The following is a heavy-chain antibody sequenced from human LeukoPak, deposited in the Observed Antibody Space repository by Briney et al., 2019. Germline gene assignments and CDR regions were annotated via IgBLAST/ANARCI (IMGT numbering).Heavy chain of an antibody. CDR2: VSGGSGTI. V-gene: IGHV3-48*02. D-gene: IGHD3-10*01. Sequence: GGSLRLSCAASGFTFGSYSMIWVRQAPGKGLEWISYVSGGSGTINYADSVKGRFTVSRDNAKNSLYLQMNSLRDEDTAVYSCARVRSGYYFDYWSQGTLVTVSS. CDR1: GFTFGSYS. J-gene: IGHJ4*02. CDR3: ARVRSGYYFDY.